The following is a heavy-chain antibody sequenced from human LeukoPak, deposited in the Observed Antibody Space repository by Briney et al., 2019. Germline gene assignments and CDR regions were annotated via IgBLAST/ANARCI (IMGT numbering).Heavy chain of an antibody. D-gene: IGHD4-23*01. Sequence: GASVEVSCKASGYTFFTYGVTWVRQAPGQGLEWIGWISTYNGNTIAQKFQGRVTLTTDTSTSTAYMELRSLKSDDTAVYYCARQYGDNSGSLDHWGQGTPVTVSS. J-gene: IGHJ4*02. V-gene: IGHV1-18*01. CDR3: ARQYGDNSGSLDH. CDR2: ISTYNGNT. CDR1: GYTFFTYG.